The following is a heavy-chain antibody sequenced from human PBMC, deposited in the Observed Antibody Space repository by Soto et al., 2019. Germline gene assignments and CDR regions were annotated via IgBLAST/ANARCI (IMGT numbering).Heavy chain of an antibody. Sequence: SVKVSCKASGGTFSSYAISWVRQAPGQGLEWMGGIIPIFGTANYAQKFQGRVTITADESTSTAYMELSSLRSEDTAVYYCARVGTGNYYDSSGPFYFDYWGQGTLVTVS. V-gene: IGHV1-69*13. D-gene: IGHD3-22*01. J-gene: IGHJ4*02. CDR1: GGTFSSYA. CDR3: ARVGTGNYYDSSGPFYFDY. CDR2: IIPIFGTA.